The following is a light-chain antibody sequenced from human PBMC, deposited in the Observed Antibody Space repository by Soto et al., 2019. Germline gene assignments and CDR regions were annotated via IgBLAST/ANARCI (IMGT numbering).Light chain of an antibody. J-gene: IGLJ1*01. Sequence: QSVLTQPASGSGSPGQSITISCTGTSSDVGGYNFVSWYQQHPGKAPKLLIYDVSDRPSGVSNRFSGSKSGNTASLTISGLQAEDEADYYCNSYTSSSTSYVFGSGTRSPS. V-gene: IGLV2-14*03. CDR3: NSYTSSSTSYV. CDR2: DVS. CDR1: SSDVGGYNF.